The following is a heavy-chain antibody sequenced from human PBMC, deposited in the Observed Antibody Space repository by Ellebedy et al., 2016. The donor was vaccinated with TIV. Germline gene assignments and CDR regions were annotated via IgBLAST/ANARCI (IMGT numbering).Heavy chain of an antibody. CDR1: GGSISSSSSY. V-gene: IGHV4-39*01. D-gene: IGHD2-21*01. CDR3: ARHRFLIAWLSWFDY. CDR2: IYYSGST. J-gene: IGHJ4*02. Sequence: SETLSLXCTVSGGSISSSSSYWGWIRQPPGKGLEWIGSIYYSGSTYYNPSLKSRVTISVDTSKNQFSLKLSSVTAADTAVYYCARHRFLIAWLSWFDYWGQGTLVTVSS.